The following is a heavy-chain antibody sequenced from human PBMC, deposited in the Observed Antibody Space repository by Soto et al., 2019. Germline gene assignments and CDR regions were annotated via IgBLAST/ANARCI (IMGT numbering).Heavy chain of an antibody. Sequence: GGSLRLSXAASGFTFSNAWMSWVRQAPGKGLEWVGRIKSKTDGGTTDYAAPVKGRFTISRDDSKNTLYLQMNSLKTEDTAVYYCTTRDYYDSSGPSPFDYWGQGTLVTVSS. CDR1: GFTFSNAW. D-gene: IGHD3-22*01. CDR3: TTRDYYDSSGPSPFDY. CDR2: IKSKTDGGTT. J-gene: IGHJ4*02. V-gene: IGHV3-15*01.